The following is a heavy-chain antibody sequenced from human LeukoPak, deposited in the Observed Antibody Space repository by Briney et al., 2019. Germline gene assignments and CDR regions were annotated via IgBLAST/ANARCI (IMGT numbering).Heavy chain of an antibody. CDR3: ARGVHVRVYDSNPHYGHY. CDR1: GYTFTSYY. J-gene: IGHJ4*02. D-gene: IGHD3-22*01. CDR2: INPRTGST. V-gene: IGHV1-46*01. Sequence: ASVKVSCKASGYTFTSYYIFWVRQAPGQGLEWMGIINPRTGSTSYSQKFQGRVTMTRDMSTSTVYMELSSLRSEDTTLYYCARGVHVRVYDSNPHYGHYWGQGTLVTVSS.